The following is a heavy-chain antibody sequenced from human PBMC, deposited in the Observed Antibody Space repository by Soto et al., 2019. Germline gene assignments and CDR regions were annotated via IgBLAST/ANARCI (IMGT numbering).Heavy chain of an antibody. D-gene: IGHD2-21*02. Sequence: QVQLVQSGAEVKKPGASVKVSCKASGYTFTSYGISWVRQAPGQGLEWMGWSSGYNGNTNYAQKLQGRVTMTTDTXPSTAYRELRSLRSDDTAVYSCARDKGAYCGGDCYSTWFAPWGQGTLVTVSS. V-gene: IGHV1-18*01. CDR3: ARDKGAYCGGDCYSTWFAP. CDR1: GYTFTSYG. J-gene: IGHJ5*02. CDR2: SSGYNGNT.